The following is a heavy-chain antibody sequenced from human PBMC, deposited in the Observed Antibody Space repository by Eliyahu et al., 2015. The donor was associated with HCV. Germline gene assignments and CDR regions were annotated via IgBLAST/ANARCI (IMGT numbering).Heavy chain of an antibody. V-gene: IGHV4-39*01. CDR1: GGSNSSSSYX. CDR2: IYYXGST. J-gene: IGHJ2*01. CDR3: ARRGSRTWYFDL. Sequence: QLQLQESGPGLVKPSETLSLTCXVSGGSNSSSSYXWGWIRQPPGKGLEWIGSIYYXGSTYYNPSLKSRVTISVDTSKNQFSLKLSSVTAADTAVYYCARRGSRTWYFDLWGRGTLVTVSS. D-gene: IGHD2-15*01.